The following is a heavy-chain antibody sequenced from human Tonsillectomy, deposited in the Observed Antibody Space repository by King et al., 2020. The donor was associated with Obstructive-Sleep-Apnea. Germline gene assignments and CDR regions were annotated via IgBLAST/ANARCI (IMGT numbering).Heavy chain of an antibody. CDR1: GYTFPGHY. J-gene: IGHJ5*02. CDR3: AVARYSGYDYGGFDP. Sequence: QLVQSGTEVKKPGASVKVACKASGYTFPGHYIHWVRQAPGQGLEWMGWINPKSGATNYAQKFQGWVTMTRDTSINTDYMEVRRLTSDDTAVYYCAVARYSGYDYGGFDPWGQGTLVTVSS. V-gene: IGHV1-2*04. CDR2: INPKSGAT. D-gene: IGHD5-12*01.